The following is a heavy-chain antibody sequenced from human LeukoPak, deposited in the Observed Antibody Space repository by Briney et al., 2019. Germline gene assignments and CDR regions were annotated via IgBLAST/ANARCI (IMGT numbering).Heavy chain of an antibody. CDR3: ERATVNTTHYFDN. V-gene: IGHV1-69*02. Sequence: SVTVSCKASGGTFSSYTISWVRQAPGQGLEWMGRIIPILGIANYAQKFQGRVTITADKSTSTAYMELSSLRSEDTAVYYWERATVNTTHYFDNWGQGTLVTVSS. D-gene: IGHD4-17*01. J-gene: IGHJ4*02. CDR1: GGTFSSYT. CDR2: IIPILGIA.